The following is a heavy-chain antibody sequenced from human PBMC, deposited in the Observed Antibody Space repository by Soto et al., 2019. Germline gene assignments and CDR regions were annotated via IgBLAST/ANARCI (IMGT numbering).Heavy chain of an antibody. J-gene: IGHJ4*02. CDR3: ARGYSSVGATTFDY. Sequence: PSETPSLTCAVYGGSFSCYYWSWIRQPPGKGLEWIGEINHSGSTNYNPSLKSRVTISVDTSKNQFSLKLSSVTAADTAVYYCARGYSSVGATTFDYWGQGTLVTVSS. CDR1: GGSFSCYY. D-gene: IGHD1-26*01. CDR2: INHSGST. V-gene: IGHV4-34*01.